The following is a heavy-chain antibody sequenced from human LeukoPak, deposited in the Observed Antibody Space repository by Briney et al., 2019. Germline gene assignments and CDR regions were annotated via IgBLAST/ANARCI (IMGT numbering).Heavy chain of an antibody. J-gene: IGHJ4*02. CDR3: ARDACSSTSCSIYYFDY. D-gene: IGHD2-2*01. V-gene: IGHV1-2*02. CDR1: GYTFTGYY. Sequence: ASVKVSCKASGYTFTGYYMHWVRQAPGQGLEWMGWINPNSGGTNYAQKFQGRVTMTRDTSISTAYMGLSRLRSDDTAVYYCARDACSSTSCSIYYFDYWGQGTLVTVSS. CDR2: INPNSGGT.